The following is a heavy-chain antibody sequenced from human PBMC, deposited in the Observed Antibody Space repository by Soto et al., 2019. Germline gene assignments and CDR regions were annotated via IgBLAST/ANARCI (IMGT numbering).Heavy chain of an antibody. Sequence: ASVKVSCKASGYTFTSYGISWVRQAPGQGLEWMGWISAYNGNTNYAQKLQGRVTMTRDTSTSTAYMELSSLRSEDTAVYYCVGGQLVLDYRGQGTLVTVSS. D-gene: IGHD6-6*01. CDR1: GYTFTSYG. J-gene: IGHJ4*02. CDR3: VGGQLVLDY. V-gene: IGHV1-18*01. CDR2: ISAYNGNT.